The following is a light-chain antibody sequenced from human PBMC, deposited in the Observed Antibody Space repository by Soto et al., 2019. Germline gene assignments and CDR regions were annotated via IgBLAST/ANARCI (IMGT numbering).Light chain of an antibody. Sequence: QLVLTQSSSASASLGSSVKLTCTLSSGHSSYIIAWHQQQPGKAPRYLMKLEGSGSYNKGSGVPDRFSGSSSGADRDLTISNLQSEDEADYYCETWDSNTRAFGGGTKLTVL. CDR3: ETWDSNTRA. CDR2: LEGSGSY. CDR1: SGHSSYI. J-gene: IGLJ3*02. V-gene: IGLV4-60*03.